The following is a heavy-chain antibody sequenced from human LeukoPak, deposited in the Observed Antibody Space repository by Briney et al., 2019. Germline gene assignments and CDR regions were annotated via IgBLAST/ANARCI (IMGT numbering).Heavy chain of an antibody. J-gene: IGHJ4*02. CDR3: ARDLVWFGEFDY. CDR2: INPNSGGT. V-gene: IGHV1-2*02. Sequence: ASVKVSCKASGYTFTGYYMHWVRKAPGQGLEWMGWINPNSGGTNYAQKFQGRVTMTRDTSISTAYMELSRLRSDDTAVYYCARDLVWFGEFDYWGQGTLVTVSS. D-gene: IGHD3-10*01. CDR1: GYTFTGYY.